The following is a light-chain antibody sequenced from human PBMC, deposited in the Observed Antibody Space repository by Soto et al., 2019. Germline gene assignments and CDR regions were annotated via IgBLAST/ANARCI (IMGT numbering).Light chain of an antibody. CDR1: QGISSF. Sequence: IQLTQSPSSLSASVGDRVTITCRASQGISSFLAWYQQKPGKAPKLLIYAASTLESRVPSRFSGTGSGTEFTLTITGLQPDDFATYYCQHYKTSSPAFGQGTKVDI. J-gene: IGKJ1*01. V-gene: IGKV1-9*01. CDR3: QHYKTSSPA. CDR2: AAS.